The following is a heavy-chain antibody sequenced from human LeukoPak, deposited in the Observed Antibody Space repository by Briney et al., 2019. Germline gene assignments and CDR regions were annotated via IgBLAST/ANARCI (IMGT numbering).Heavy chain of an antibody. CDR2: ITGSGGST. D-gene: IGHD3-22*01. CDR3: ARDLSLIALTD. Sequence: GGSLRLSCAASGFTFSIHGMNWVRQGPGKGLEWVSGITGSGGSTCYADSVKGRFTISRDNSKNTVYLQMNSLRAEDTAVYYCARDLSLIALTDWGQGTLVTVSS. V-gene: IGHV3-23*01. CDR1: GFTFSIHG. J-gene: IGHJ4*02.